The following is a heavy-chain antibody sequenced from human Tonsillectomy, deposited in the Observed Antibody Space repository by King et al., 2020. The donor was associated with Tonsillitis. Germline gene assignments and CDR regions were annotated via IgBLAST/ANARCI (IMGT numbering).Heavy chain of an antibody. CDR2: ISWNSGSI. Sequence: VQLVESGGGLVQPGRSLRLSCAASGFTFDDYAMHWVRQAPGKGLEWVSGISWNSGSIGYADSVKGRFTISRDNAKNSLYLQMNSLRAEDTALYYCAKGLANTAMVTGFDYWGQGTLVTVSS. J-gene: IGHJ4*02. CDR3: AKGLANTAMVTGFDY. D-gene: IGHD5-18*01. CDR1: GFTFDDYA. V-gene: IGHV3-9*01.